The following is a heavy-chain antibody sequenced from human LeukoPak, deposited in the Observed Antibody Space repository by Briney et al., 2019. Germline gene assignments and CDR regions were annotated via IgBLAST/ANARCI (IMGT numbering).Heavy chain of an antibody. Sequence: GGSLRLSCTASGFTLGSHDMHWVRQIPGQGLEWVAAVSSGFHAFFADSVEGRFTLSRDNAKNSLYLQMNSLTAGDTAVYYCARGPPRGKYYYMDVWGKGTTVTVSS. CDR1: GFTLGSHD. V-gene: IGHV3-13*01. CDR2: VSSGFHA. J-gene: IGHJ6*03. CDR3: ARGPPRGKYYYMDV. D-gene: IGHD1-1*01.